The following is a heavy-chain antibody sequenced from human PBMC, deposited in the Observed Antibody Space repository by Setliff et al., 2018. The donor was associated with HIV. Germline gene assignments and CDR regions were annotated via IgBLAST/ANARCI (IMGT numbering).Heavy chain of an antibody. V-gene: IGHV4-30-4*01. Sequence: SETLSLTCAVYGGSFSGYYWSWIRQSPGKGLAWIGYIYYNGNAYYYNPSLKSRTTISLDTSMNQFSLKLTSVTAADTAVYYCAREVDVVTTSDAFDIWGQGTMVTVSS. CDR1: GGSFSGYY. J-gene: IGHJ3*02. CDR2: IYYNGNA. CDR3: AREVDVVTTSDAFDI. D-gene: IGHD2-21*02.